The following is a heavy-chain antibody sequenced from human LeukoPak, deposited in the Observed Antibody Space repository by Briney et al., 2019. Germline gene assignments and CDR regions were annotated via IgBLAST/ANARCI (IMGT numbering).Heavy chain of an antibody. V-gene: IGHV4-59*01. CDR1: GGSISSYY. CDR3: ARAMGSTNPYDAFDI. D-gene: IGHD1-26*01. CDR2: VYIYYSGST. J-gene: IGHJ3*02. Sequence: PSETLSLTCTVSGGSISSYYWSWIRQPPGKGLEWIGYVYIYYSGSTNYNPSLKSRVTISADTSKNHFSLKLSSVTAADTAVYYCARAMGSTNPYDAFDIWGQGTRVTVSS.